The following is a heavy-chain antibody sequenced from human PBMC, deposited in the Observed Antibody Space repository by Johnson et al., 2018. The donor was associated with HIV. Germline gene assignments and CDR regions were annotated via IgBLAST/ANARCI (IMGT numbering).Heavy chain of an antibody. V-gene: IGHV3-30*02. CDR3: AKDSLVMAATPGALDI. CDR2: IRYDGSNK. Sequence: QVQLVESGGGVVQPGRSLRLSCAASGFTFSNYGMHWVRQAPGKGLEWVAFIRYDGSNKYYADSVKGRFTISRDNSKNTLYLQMNSLRAEDTAVYFCAKDSLVMAATPGALDIWGQGTRVTVSS. J-gene: IGHJ3*02. D-gene: IGHD1-26*01. CDR1: GFTFSNYG.